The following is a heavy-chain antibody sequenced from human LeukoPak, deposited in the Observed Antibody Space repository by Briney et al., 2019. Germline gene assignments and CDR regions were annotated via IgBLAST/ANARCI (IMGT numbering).Heavy chain of an antibody. V-gene: IGHV3-30*04. CDR2: ISFDGTNQ. CDR1: GLNHSNYA. Sequence: PGGSVRLPCTASGLNHSNYAMHWVRRPPGRGLEGVAVISFDGTNQYYGDAVEGRFSISRDNSKTTLYLQMKSLRPDGTAMYDWSTDYGDYEPIDYWGEGTLVTVSS. CDR3: STDYGDYEPIDY. J-gene: IGHJ4*02. D-gene: IGHD4-17*01.